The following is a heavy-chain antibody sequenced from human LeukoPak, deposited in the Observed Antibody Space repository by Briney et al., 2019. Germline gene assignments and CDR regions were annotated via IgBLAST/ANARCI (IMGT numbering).Heavy chain of an antibody. V-gene: IGHV1-69*10. J-gene: IGHJ4*02. D-gene: IGHD4-17*01. CDR3: ATDYGDYVRGNGGNY. Sequence: GASVKVSCKASGGTFSSYAISWVRQAPGQGLEWMGGIIPILDIANYAQKFQGRVTITADKSTSTAYMELSSLRSEDTAVYYCATDYGDYVRGNGGNYWGQGTLVTVSS. CDR2: IIPILDIA. CDR1: GGTFSSYA.